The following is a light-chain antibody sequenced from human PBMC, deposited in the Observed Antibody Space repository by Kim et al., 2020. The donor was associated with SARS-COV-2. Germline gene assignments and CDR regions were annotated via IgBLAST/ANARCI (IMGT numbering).Light chain of an antibody. CDR2: GKN. CDR3: NSRDNSHYHVF. V-gene: IGLV3-19*01. CDR1: SLRNYY. J-gene: IGLJ1*01. Sequence: SSELTQDPVVSVALGQTVRITCQGASLRNYYATWYQQKPGQAPLLVIYGKNNRPSGIPDRFSGSSSGSTASLTITGAQAEDEADYYCNSRDNSHYHVFFG.